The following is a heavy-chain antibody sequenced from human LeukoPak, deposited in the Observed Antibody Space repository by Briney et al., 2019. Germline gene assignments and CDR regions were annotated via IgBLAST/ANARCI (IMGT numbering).Heavy chain of an antibody. CDR2: IKQDGSEK. CDR3: ARLHSWDLTHFDY. V-gene: IGHV3-7*01. CDR1: GFTFSSYW. Sequence: GGSLRLSCAASGFTFSSYWMSWVRQAPGKGLEWVANIKQDGSEKFYVDSVKGRFTISRDNAKNSLYLQVNSLRAEDTAVYYCARLHSWDLTHFDYWGQGSLVTVSS. J-gene: IGHJ4*02. D-gene: IGHD6-13*01.